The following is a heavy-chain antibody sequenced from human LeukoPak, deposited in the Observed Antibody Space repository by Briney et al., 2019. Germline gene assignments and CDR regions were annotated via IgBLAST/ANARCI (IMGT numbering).Heavy chain of an antibody. CDR2: ISWNSGSV. Sequence: GGSLRLSCAASGFTFDDYAMPWVRQAPGKGLEWVSGISWNSGSVGYADSVKGRFTISRDNAKNSLYLQMNSLRAEDTALYYCARPGREAGYFDYWGQGTLVTVSS. J-gene: IGHJ4*02. CDR1: GFTFDDYA. D-gene: IGHD1-26*01. V-gene: IGHV3-9*01. CDR3: ARPGREAGYFDY.